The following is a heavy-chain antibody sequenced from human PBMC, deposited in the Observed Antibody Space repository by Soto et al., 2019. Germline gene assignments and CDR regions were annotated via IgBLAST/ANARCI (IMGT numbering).Heavy chain of an antibody. Sequence: QMQLVQSGPEVKKPGTSVTVSCKASGVTFSGSAVQWVRQARGPRPEWIGWSVVGSGNTNYAQKFQERVTITWDKSTNTAYMDCNGLRSEDTAVYYCSAARGTGCYCNAFDFWGQGTKVTVSS. V-gene: IGHV1-58*01. CDR2: SVVGSGNT. D-gene: IGHD3-22*01. J-gene: IGHJ3*01. CDR1: GVTFSGSA. CDR3: SAARGTGCYCNAFDF.